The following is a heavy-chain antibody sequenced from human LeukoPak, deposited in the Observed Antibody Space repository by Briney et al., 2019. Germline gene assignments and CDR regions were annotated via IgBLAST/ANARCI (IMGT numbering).Heavy chain of an antibody. CDR2: ISSSSSYT. J-gene: IGHJ4*02. Sequence: GGSLRLSCAASGFTFSDYYMSWIRQAPGKGLEWVSYISSSSSYTNYADSVKGRFTISRDNAKNSLYLQMNSLRAEDTAVYYCARALLYCSSTSCYRGGFDYWGQGTLVTVSS. CDR1: GFTFSDYY. V-gene: IGHV3-11*06. D-gene: IGHD2-2*01. CDR3: ARALLYCSSTSCYRGGFDY.